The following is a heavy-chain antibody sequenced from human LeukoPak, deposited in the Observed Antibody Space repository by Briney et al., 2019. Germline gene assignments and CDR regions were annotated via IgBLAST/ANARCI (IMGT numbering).Heavy chain of an antibody. V-gene: IGHV1-2*02. J-gene: IGHJ4*02. Sequence: ASAKVSCKASGYTFTGYYMHWVRQAPGQGLEWMGWINPNSGGTNYAQKFQGRVTMTRDTSISTAYMELSRLRSDDTAVYYCARLVYAISTFDYWGQGTLITVSS. D-gene: IGHD2-8*01. CDR2: INPNSGGT. CDR1: GYTFTGYY. CDR3: ARLVYAISTFDY.